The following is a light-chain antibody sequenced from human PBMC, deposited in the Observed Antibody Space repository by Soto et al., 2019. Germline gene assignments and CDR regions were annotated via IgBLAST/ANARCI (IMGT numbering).Light chain of an antibody. CDR1: QGISSY. Sequence: DIQLTQSPSFLSASVGDRVTITCRASQGISSYLAWYQQKPGKAPKLLLYAASTLQSGVPSRFSGSGSGTEFIFTISHLQPEDFATYLCQQLNTYPLTFGGGTKVEI. CDR2: AAS. J-gene: IGKJ4*01. V-gene: IGKV1-9*01. CDR3: QQLNTYPLT.